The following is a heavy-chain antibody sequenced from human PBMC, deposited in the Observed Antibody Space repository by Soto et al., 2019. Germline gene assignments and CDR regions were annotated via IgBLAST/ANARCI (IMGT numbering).Heavy chain of an antibody. CDR2: VSHDGRNT. J-gene: IGHJ4*02. CDR3: AKGVRQWLVTSDIDY. Sequence: VQLVESGGGVVQPGRSLRLSCAASGFTFSDYAMHWVRQAPGKGLEWVAVVSHDGRNTHYADSVKGRFTSSRDSSKNTVSLEMTSLCAEETAGYYCAKGVRQWLVTSDIDYWGQGALVTVSS. CDR1: GFTFSDYA. V-gene: IGHV3-30*18. D-gene: IGHD6-19*01.